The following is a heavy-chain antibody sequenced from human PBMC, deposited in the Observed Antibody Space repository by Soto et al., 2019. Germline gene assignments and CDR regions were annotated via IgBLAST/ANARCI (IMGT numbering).Heavy chain of an antibody. D-gene: IGHD3-9*01. Sequence: EVQLLESGGGLVQPGGSLRLSCATSGFTLSNYAMNWVRQSPGKGLEWVSSISASGVSTYYPESVKGRFTVSRDNSKNTLYLQIDSLRAEDMAVYYCAKGGSLTGYFTYDYWGQGALVTVSS. V-gene: IGHV3-23*01. CDR2: ISASGVST. CDR3: AKGGSLTGYFTYDY. CDR1: GFTLSNYA. J-gene: IGHJ4*02.